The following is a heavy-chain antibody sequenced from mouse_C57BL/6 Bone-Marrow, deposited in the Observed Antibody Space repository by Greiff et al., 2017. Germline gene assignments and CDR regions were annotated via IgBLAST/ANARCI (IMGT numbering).Heavy chain of an antibody. CDR2: INPSNGGT. V-gene: IGHV1-53*01. Sequence: QVQLKQPGPELVKPGASVKLSCKASGYTFTSYWMHWVKQRPGQGLEGSGNINPSNGGTNYNEKFKSKATLTVDKAYSTAYMQLSSLTSEDAAVYDCARGLYDYDPTMDYWGQGTSVTVSS. D-gene: IGHD2-4*01. J-gene: IGHJ4*01. CDR1: GYTFTSYW. CDR3: ARGLYDYDPTMDY.